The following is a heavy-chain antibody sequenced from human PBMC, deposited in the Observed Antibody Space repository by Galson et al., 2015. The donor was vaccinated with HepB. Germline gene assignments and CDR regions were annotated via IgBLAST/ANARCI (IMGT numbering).Heavy chain of an antibody. CDR2: IRFDGSNK. V-gene: IGHV3-30*02. D-gene: IGHD5-12*01. CDR1: GGTFSSYG. Sequence: SCKASGGTFSSYGMHWVRQAPGKGLEWVAFIRFDGSNKYFADSVKGRFTISRDNSKNTLYLQMNSLRAEDTAVYYCAKDRWEWLRQGGVFDYWGQGTLVTVSS. CDR3: AKDRWEWLRQGGVFDY. J-gene: IGHJ4*02.